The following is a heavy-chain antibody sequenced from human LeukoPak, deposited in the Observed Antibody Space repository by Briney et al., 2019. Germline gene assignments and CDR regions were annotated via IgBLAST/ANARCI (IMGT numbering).Heavy chain of an antibody. CDR3: ARDLGYCTNGVCHTRFDY. D-gene: IGHD2-8*01. CDR2: INPDGSDK. Sequence: GRSLRLSCAASGFTFSSYAMHWVRQAPGKGLEWVAHINPDGSDKYYVVSVKGRFTISRDNARNSVFLQMNYLRVEDTAVYYCARDLGYCTNGVCHTRFDYWGQGTLVTVSS. J-gene: IGHJ4*02. CDR1: GFTFSSYA. V-gene: IGHV3-7*01.